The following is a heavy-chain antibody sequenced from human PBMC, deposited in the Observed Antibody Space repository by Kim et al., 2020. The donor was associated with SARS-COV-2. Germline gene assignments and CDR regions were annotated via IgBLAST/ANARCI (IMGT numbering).Heavy chain of an antibody. CDR1: GFTFSSYG. CDR3: ARDHQSITMVRGVIIKAGMDV. V-gene: IGHV3-33*01. Sequence: GRSLRLSCAASGFTFSSYGMHWVRQAPGKGLEWVAVIWYDGSNKYYADSVKGRFTISRDNSKNTLYLQMNSLRAEDTAVYYCARDHQSITMVRGVIIKAGMDVWGQGPTVTVSS. D-gene: IGHD3-10*01. J-gene: IGHJ6*02. CDR2: IWYDGSNK.